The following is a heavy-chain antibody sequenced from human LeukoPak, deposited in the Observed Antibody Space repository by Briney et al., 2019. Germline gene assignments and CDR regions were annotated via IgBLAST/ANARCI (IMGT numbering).Heavy chain of an antibody. CDR1: GLTASTNY. J-gene: IGHJ4*02. D-gene: IGHD6-19*01. Sequence: SLRLSCAPSGLTASTNYMSSVRQAPRKRLESGSVIYSGDNPYYADSVKGRFTISRDISKNTLYLQMNSLRAEDTAVYYCAVVDSSGWYCHDYWGQGTLVTVSS. CDR2: IYSGDNP. CDR3: AVVDSSGWYCHDY. V-gene: IGHV3-66*01.